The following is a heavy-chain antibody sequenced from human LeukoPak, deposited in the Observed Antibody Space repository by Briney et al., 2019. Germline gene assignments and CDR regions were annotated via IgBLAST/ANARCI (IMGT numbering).Heavy chain of an antibody. V-gene: IGHV1-69*13. Sequence: SVKVSCKASGGTFSSYAISWVRQAPGQGLEWIGGIIPIFGTAIYAQKFQGRVTITADESTSTAYMELSSLRSEDTAVYYCARVDTGDYSSPYYYMDVWGKGTTVTVSS. CDR1: GGTFSSYA. J-gene: IGHJ6*03. D-gene: IGHD4-11*01. CDR2: IIPIFGTA. CDR3: ARVDTGDYSSPYYYMDV.